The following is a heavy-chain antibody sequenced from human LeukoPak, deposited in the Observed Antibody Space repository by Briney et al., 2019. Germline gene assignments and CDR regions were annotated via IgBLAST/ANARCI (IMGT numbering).Heavy chain of an antibody. Sequence: PSETLSLTCTVSGGSIGSYYWTWIRQPPGKGLEWIGYIYYSGSTNYNPSLKSRVTISVDTSKNQFSLKLSSVTTADTAVYYCARGVGATLTDYFDYWGQGTLVTVSS. CDR3: ARGVGATLTDYFDY. CDR2: IYYSGST. V-gene: IGHV4-59*01. J-gene: IGHJ4*02. CDR1: GGSIGSYY. D-gene: IGHD1-26*01.